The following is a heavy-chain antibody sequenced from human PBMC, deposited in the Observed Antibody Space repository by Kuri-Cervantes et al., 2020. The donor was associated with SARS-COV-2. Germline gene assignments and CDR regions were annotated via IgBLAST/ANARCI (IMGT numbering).Heavy chain of an antibody. Sequence: GESLKISCAASGFTFSSYGMHWVRQAPGKGLEWVAVIWYDGSNKYYADSVKGRFTISRDNSKNTLYLQMNSLRVEDTAVYYCARDRGYGGLRYYFDYWGQGTLVTVSS. CDR2: IWYDGSNK. V-gene: IGHV3-33*08. CDR1: GFTFSSYG. D-gene: IGHD5-12*01. CDR3: ARDRGYGGLRYYFDY. J-gene: IGHJ4*02.